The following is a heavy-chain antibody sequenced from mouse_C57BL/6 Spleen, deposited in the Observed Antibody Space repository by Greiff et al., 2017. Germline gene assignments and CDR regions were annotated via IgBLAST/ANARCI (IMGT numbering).Heavy chain of an antibody. CDR2: ISSGSSTI. V-gene: IGHV5-17*01. CDR1: GFTFSDYG. J-gene: IGHJ2*01. Sequence: DVQLVESGGGLVKPGGSLKLSCAASGFTFSDYGMHWVRQAPEKGLEWVAYISSGSSTIYYADTVKGRFTISRDNAKNTLFLQMTSLRSEDTAMYYCARETWGNWGQGTTLTVSS. CDR3: ARETWGN.